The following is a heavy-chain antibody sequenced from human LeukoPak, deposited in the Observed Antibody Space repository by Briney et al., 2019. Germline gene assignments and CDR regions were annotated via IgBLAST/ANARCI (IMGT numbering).Heavy chain of an antibody. CDR3: ARHWIQLWFFDY. V-gene: IGHV4-39*01. J-gene: IGHJ4*02. D-gene: IGHD5-18*01. CDR2: IYYSGST. Sequence: SETLSLTCTVSGGSLSSSSYYWGWIRQPPGKGLEWIGSIYYSGSTYYTPSLKSRVTISVDTSKNQFSLKLSSVTAANTAVYYCARHWIQLWFFDYWGQGTLVTVSS. CDR1: GGSLSSSSYY.